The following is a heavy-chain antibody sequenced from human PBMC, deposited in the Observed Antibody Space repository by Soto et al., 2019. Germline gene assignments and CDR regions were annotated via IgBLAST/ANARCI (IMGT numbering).Heavy chain of an antibody. CDR1: GFTFSSYA. D-gene: IGHD6-13*01. CDR3: VKDLYSSSWYGYYYGMDV. Sequence: GGSLRLSCSASGFTFSSYAMHWVRQAPGKGLEYVSAISSNGGSTYYADSVKGRFTISRDNSKSTLYLQMSSLRAEDTAVYYCVKDLYSSSWYGYYYGMDVWGQGTTVTVSS. CDR2: ISSNGGST. V-gene: IGHV3-64D*06. J-gene: IGHJ6*02.